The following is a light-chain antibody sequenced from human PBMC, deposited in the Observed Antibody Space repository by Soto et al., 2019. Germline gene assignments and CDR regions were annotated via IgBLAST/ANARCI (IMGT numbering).Light chain of an antibody. CDR3: QQRAKWPST. J-gene: IGKJ2*02. Sequence: EVVLTQSPDTLSLSPGETATLSCRASQGVDRYVAWYQQKLGQAPRLLIYDAYTRATGVAARFTGSGSATDFSLTITSLEPEDFAVYYCQQRAKWPSTFGPGTKVE. CDR1: QGVDRY. CDR2: DAY. V-gene: IGKV3-11*01.